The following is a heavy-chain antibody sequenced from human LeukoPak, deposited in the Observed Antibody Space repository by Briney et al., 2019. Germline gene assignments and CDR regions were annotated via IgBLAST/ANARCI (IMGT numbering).Heavy chain of an antibody. J-gene: IGHJ4*02. CDR3: TRMTTGHDY. Sequence: SETLSLTCAVSGVSFDDYYWSWVRQTPGKGLEWIGEINHSGYTNDSPSLKSRVALSIDTSRKQFSLNLRSVTVADAGIYYCTRMTTGHDYWGQGTLVTVSS. D-gene: IGHD4-17*01. CDR2: INHSGYT. CDR1: GVSFDDYY. V-gene: IGHV4-34*01.